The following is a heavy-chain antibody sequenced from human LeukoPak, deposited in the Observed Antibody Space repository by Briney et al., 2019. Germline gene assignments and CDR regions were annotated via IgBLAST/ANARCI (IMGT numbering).Heavy chain of an antibody. CDR2: ISSSSSYI. D-gene: IGHD5-18*01. V-gene: IGHV3-21*01. CDR1: GFTFSSHS. Sequence: GGSLRLSCAASGFTFSSHSMNWVRQAPGKGLEWVSSISSSSSYIYYADSVKGRFTISRDNARNSLYLQMNSLRAEDTAVYYCARGIQLWSRFDYWGQGTLVTVSS. J-gene: IGHJ4*02. CDR3: ARGIQLWSRFDY.